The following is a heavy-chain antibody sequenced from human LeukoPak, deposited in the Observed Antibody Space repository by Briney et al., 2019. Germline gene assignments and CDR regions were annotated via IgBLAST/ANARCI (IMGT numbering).Heavy chain of an antibody. CDR2: MNPNSGNT. CDR3: ASRGGYRSYYYYYMDV. Sequence: GASVKVSCKASGYTFTSYDINWVRQATGQGLEWMGWMNPNSGNTGYAQKFQGRVTMTRNTSISTAYMDLSSLRSEDTAVYYCASRGGYRSYYYYYMDVWGKGTTVTVSS. D-gene: IGHD3-22*01. CDR1: GYTFTSYD. V-gene: IGHV1-8*01. J-gene: IGHJ6*03.